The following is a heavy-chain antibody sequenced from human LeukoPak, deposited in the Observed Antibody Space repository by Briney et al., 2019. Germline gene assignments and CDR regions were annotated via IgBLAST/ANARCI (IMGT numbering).Heavy chain of an antibody. Sequence: HTGESLRLSCAASGFTFSGHAMNWVRQAPGKGLEWVSGIGGRGASTHYADAVHGRITISRDNSRNTLYLQIDSLRVEDTAIYYCARDGKLGTSWFLDHWGQGVLVTVSS. CDR3: ARDGKLGTSWFLDH. CDR1: GFTFSGHA. J-gene: IGHJ4*02. V-gene: IGHV3-23*01. CDR2: IGGRGAST. D-gene: IGHD6-13*01.